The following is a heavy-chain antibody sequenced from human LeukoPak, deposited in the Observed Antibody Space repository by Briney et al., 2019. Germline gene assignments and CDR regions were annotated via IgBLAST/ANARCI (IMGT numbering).Heavy chain of an antibody. D-gene: IGHD6-13*01. V-gene: IGHV4-38-2*02. CDR2: IYHSGST. J-gene: IGHJ4*02. CDR1: GYSISSGYY. Sequence: NPSETLSITCTVSGYSISSGYYWGWIRQPPGKGLEWIGSIYHSGSTYYNPSLQSRVTISVDTSKNPFSLKLSSVTAADTAVYYCAREPAAGTVGVDYWGQGTLVTVSS. CDR3: AREPAAGTVGVDY.